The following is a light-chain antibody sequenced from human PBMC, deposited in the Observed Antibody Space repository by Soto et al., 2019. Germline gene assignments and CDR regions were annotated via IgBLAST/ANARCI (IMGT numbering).Light chain of an antibody. J-gene: IGKJ1*01. CDR1: QSISSL. Sequence: DIQMTQSRSTLSASVGDIVTITWRASQSISSLLAWYQQKPGKAPKFLIYKASSLQSGVPSRFSGSGSGTEFTLTITSLQPDDFATYYCHQYYSFPRTFGQGTKVDIK. CDR2: KAS. V-gene: IGKV1-5*03. CDR3: HQYYSFPRT.